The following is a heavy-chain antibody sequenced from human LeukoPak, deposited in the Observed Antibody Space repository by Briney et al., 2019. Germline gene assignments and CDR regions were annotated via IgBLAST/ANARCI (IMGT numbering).Heavy chain of an antibody. J-gene: IGHJ4*02. CDR3: ARDTGGYDYFDY. CDR2: INPNSGGT. D-gene: IGHD5-12*01. Sequence: ASVKVSCKASGYTFTGYYMHWVRQAPGQGLEWMGWINPNSGGTNYAQKFQGRVTMTRDTSITTAYMELSRLRSDDTAVYYCARDTGGYDYFDYWGQGTLVTVSS. V-gene: IGHV1-2*02. CDR1: GYTFTGYY.